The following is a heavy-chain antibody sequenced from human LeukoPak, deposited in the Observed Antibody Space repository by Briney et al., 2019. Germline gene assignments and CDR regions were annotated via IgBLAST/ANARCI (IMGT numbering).Heavy chain of an antibody. D-gene: IGHD3-22*01. CDR3: AKGSSGYFADL. V-gene: IGHV3-23*01. J-gene: IGHJ5*02. CDR1: GFTFNNYA. CDR2: ISNDGGGT. Sequence: GGSLRLSCAASGFTFNNYALIWVGQAPGKGLDWVAAISNDGGGTMYAAFVEGRFTISRDNSKNTLFLQMNSLRAEDTALYYCAKGSSGYFADLWGQGTLVTVSS.